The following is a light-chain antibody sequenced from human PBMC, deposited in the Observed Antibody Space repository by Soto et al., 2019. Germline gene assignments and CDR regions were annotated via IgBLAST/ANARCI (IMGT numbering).Light chain of an antibody. CDR2: EVS. CDR1: SSDVGSYNL. Sequence: QSALTQPASVSGSPGQSITISCTGTSSDVGSYNLVSWYQQYPGKAPKFIIYEVSKRPSGVSNRLSGSKSGNTASLTISGLQAEDEADYYCCSYAGSTTHVVFGGGTQLTVL. J-gene: IGLJ2*01. V-gene: IGLV2-23*02. CDR3: CSYAGSTTHVV.